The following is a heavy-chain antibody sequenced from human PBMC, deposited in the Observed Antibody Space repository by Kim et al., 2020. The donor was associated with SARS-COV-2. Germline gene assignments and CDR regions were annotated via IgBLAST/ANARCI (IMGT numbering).Heavy chain of an antibody. D-gene: IGHD3-10*01. CDR2: T. CDR3: ANDMVRGVWDY. Sequence: TAYAAAVRGRFTSSRHNSKDTLYLQMNGLRAEDTAVYYCANDMVRGVWDYWGQGTLVTVSS. V-gene: IGHV3-23*01. J-gene: IGHJ4*02.